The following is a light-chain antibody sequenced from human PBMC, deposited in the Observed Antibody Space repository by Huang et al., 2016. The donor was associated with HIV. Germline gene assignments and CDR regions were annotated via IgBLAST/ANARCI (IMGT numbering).Light chain of an antibody. Sequence: DIQMTQSPSSLSASVGDRVSITCRASQSINNYLNWYQLKSGKAPKLLIYAALNLQSGVPSRFSGGGSGTDFTLAISSLQPEDFAIYYCQQSYSAPDTFGQGTKLEIK. CDR1: QSINNY. V-gene: IGKV1-39*01. J-gene: IGKJ2*01. CDR3: QQSYSAPDT. CDR2: AAL.